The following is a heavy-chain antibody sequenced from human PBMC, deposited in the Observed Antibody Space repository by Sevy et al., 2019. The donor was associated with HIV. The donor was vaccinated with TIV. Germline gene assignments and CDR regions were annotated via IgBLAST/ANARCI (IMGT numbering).Heavy chain of an antibody. Sequence: GGSLRLSCEASGFTFRDYSMNWVRQAPGKGLEWVSSISSGSSYKKYGDSVKGRFTISRDNAKNSLYLQLNSLRAEDTAVYYCTRVDCYDTSGSHYWGQGTLVTVSS. J-gene: IGHJ4*02. V-gene: IGHV3-21*01. D-gene: IGHD3-22*01. CDR2: ISSGSSYK. CDR1: GFTFRDYS. CDR3: TRVDCYDTSGSHY.